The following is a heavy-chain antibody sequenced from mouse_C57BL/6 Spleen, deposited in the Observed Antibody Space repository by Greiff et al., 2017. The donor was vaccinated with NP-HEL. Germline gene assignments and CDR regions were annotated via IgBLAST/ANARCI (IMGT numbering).Heavy chain of an antibody. CDR2: IYPRSGNT. J-gene: IGHJ2*01. CDR1: GYTFTSYG. Sequence: VQLQQSGAELARPGASVKLSCKASGYTFTSYGISWVKQRTGQGLEWIGEIYPRSGNTYYNEKFKGKATLTADKSSSTAYMELRSLTSEDSAVYFCAGGDYGSSYFDYWGQGTTLTVSS. D-gene: IGHD1-1*01. CDR3: AGGDYGSSYFDY. V-gene: IGHV1-81*01.